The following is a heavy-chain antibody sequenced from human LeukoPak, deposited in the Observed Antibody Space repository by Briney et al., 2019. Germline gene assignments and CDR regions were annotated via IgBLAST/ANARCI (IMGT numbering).Heavy chain of an antibody. Sequence: SQTLSLTCTVSGGSISSGDYYWSWIRQPPGKGLEWIGYIYYSGSTYYNPSLKSRVTISVDTSKNQFSLKLSSVTAADTAVYYCARVHSELWSRSSYYFDYWGQGTLVTVSS. V-gene: IGHV4-30-4*08. CDR3: ARVHSELWSRSSYYFDY. D-gene: IGHD3-3*01. CDR1: GGSISSGDYY. CDR2: IYYSGST. J-gene: IGHJ4*02.